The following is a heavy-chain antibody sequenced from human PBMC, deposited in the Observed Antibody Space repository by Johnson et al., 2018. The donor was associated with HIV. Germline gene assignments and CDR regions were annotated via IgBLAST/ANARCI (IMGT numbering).Heavy chain of an antibody. Sequence: QVQLVESGGGLVKPGGSLRLSCAASGFSFSDYYMTWIRQAPGKGLEWVSYISSSGASKYYADSVKGRFSISRDNAKHSLYLQMNSLRAEDTAVYYCARDRGYWDAFDIWGQGTMVTVSS. V-gene: IGHV3-11*04. J-gene: IGHJ3*02. CDR3: ARDRGYWDAFDI. CDR2: ISSSGASK. CDR1: GFSFSDYY. D-gene: IGHD3-22*01.